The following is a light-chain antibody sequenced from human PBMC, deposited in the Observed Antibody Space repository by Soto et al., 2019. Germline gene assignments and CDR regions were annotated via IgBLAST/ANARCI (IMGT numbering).Light chain of an antibody. CDR1: QGISNY. Sequence: DIQMTQSPSSLSASVGDRVTITCRASQGISNYLAWYQQKPGKVPMLLIYAASNLQSGVPSRFSGSGSGTAFTLTIASLQPEDAAIYYCQKYNSAPCTFCGGTKVESK. CDR3: QKYNSAPCT. J-gene: IGKJ4*01. V-gene: IGKV1-27*01. CDR2: AAS.